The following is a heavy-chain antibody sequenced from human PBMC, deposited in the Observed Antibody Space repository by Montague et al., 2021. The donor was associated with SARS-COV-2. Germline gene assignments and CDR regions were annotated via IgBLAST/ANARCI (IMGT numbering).Heavy chain of an antibody. CDR1: GDSITSSF. CDR3: AREAFGGVIDH. CDR2: IYYGWST. Sequence: SETLSLTCTVSGDSITSSFWTWVRQPPGKGLERIGYIYYGWSTNHTPSLRSQVTISVDVSKNQFSLKLSAMTAADTAVYYCAREAFGGVIDHWGQGTLVTVSS. D-gene: IGHD3-16*01. V-gene: IGHV4-59*01. J-gene: IGHJ4*02.